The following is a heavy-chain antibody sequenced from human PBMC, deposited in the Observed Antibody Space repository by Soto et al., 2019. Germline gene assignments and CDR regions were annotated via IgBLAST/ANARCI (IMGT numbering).Heavy chain of an antibody. CDR1: GGSLSGLY. J-gene: IGHJ3*01. V-gene: IGHV4-59*08. CDR2: MFYPTTT. Sequence: SETLSLTCTVSGGSLSGLYWSWIRQPPGQGLEWIGFMFYPTTTFYNPSLQSRLTISVDTSKSQFSLRLSSVTATDTATYYCARTNFNWNGFASDVWGPGAMVTVSS. CDR3: ARTNFNWNGFASDV. D-gene: IGHD3-3*01.